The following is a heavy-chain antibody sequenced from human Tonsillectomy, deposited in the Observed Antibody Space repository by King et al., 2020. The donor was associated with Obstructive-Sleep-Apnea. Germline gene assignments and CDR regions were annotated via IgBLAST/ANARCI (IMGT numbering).Heavy chain of an antibody. CDR1: GFTFSSYW. D-gene: IGHD2-21*02. Sequence: VQLVESGGGLVQPGGSLRLSCAASGFTFSSYWMSWVRQAPGKGLEWVANIKQDGSEKYYVDSVKGRFTISRDNAQNSLYLQMNSLRAEDTAVYYCAGFHRRLAYCGGDCYSWYFDLWGRGTLVTVSS. J-gene: IGHJ2*01. CDR2: IKQDGSEK. V-gene: IGHV3-7*01. CDR3: AGFHRRLAYCGGDCYSWYFDL.